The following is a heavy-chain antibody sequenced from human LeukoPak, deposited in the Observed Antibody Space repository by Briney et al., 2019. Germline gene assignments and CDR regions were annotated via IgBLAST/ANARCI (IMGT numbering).Heavy chain of an antibody. CDR3: ARDGGIQLWFVTNAFDI. Sequence: SETLSLTCTVSGGSISSGSYYWSWIRQPAGKGLEWIGRIYTSGSTNYNPSLKSRVTISVDTSKNQFSLKLSSVTAADTAVYYCARDGGIQLWFVTNAFDIWGQGTMVTVSS. J-gene: IGHJ3*02. CDR2: IYTSGST. V-gene: IGHV4-61*02. D-gene: IGHD5-18*01. CDR1: GGSISSGSYY.